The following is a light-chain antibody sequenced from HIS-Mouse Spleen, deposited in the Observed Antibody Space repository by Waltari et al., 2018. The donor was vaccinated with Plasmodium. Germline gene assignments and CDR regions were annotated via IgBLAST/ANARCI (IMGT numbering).Light chain of an antibody. CDR1: SSDVGGYNY. CDR3: SSYAGSNNLV. V-gene: IGLV2-8*01. J-gene: IGLJ2*01. CDR2: EVS. Sequence: QSALTQPPSASGSPGQSVTISCTGPSSDVGGYNYVSCYQQHPGNAPKLMIYEVSKRPLWVPDRFSGSKSGNTASLTVSGLQAEDEADYFCSSYAGSNNLVFGGGTKLTVL.